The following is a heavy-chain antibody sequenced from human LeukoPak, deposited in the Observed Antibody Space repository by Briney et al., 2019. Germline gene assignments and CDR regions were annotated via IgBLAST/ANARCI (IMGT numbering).Heavy chain of an antibody. CDR2: ISAYNGNT. Sequence: ASVRVSCKASGYTFTSYGINWVRQAPGQGLEWMGWISAYNGNTNYAQKLQGRVTMTTDTSTSTAYMELRSLRSDDTAVYYCARDWYSGSYYTLWGQGTLVTVSS. CDR1: GYTFTSYG. V-gene: IGHV1-18*01. CDR3: ARDWYSGSYYTL. J-gene: IGHJ4*02. D-gene: IGHD1-26*01.